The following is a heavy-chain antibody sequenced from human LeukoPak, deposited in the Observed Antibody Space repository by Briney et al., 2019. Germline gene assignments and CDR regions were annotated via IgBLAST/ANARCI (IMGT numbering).Heavy chain of an antibody. D-gene: IGHD3-22*01. CDR1: GYTFTSYY. J-gene: IGHJ4*02. Sequence: GASVKVSRKASGYTFTSYYMHWVRQAPGQGLEWMGIINPSGGSTSYAQKFQGRVTMTRDMSTSTVYMELSSLRSEDTAVYYCARATYYYDSSGYYLDYWGQGTLVTVSS. CDR2: INPSGGST. CDR3: ARATYYYDSSGYYLDY. V-gene: IGHV1-46*01.